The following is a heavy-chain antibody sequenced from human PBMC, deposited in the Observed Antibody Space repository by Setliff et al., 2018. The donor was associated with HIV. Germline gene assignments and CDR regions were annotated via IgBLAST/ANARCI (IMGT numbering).Heavy chain of an antibody. CDR3: ASPSFWGSGARNIDAFDM. D-gene: IGHD7-27*01. J-gene: IGHJ3*02. CDR1: GYNFTGYH. CDR2: DNPDNVVL. V-gene: IGHV1-2*02. Sequence: ASVKVSCKASGYNFTGYHIHWVRQAPGQGLEWMGWDNPDNVVLKSAQKFQGRVTMTRDTSINTAYMELSSLKSDETAVYYCASPSFWGSGARNIDAFDMWGQGTLVTVSS.